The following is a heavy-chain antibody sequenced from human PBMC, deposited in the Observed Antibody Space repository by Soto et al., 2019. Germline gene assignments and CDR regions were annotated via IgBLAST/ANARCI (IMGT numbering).Heavy chain of an antibody. J-gene: IGHJ6*02. CDR3: ARVSYYYGSGRPYGMDV. CDR1: GYTFTSYG. V-gene: IGHV1-18*01. CDR2: ISAYNGNT. D-gene: IGHD3-10*01. Sequence: QVQLVQSGAEVKKPGASVKVSCKASGYTFTSYGISWVRQAPGQGLEWMGWISAYNGNTNYAQKLQGRVTMTTDTSTSTADMELRSLRSDDTAVYYCARVSYYYGSGRPYGMDVWGQGTTVTVSS.